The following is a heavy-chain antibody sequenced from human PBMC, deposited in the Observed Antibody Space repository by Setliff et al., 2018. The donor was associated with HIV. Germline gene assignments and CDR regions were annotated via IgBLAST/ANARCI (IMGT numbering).Heavy chain of an antibody. D-gene: IGHD2-15*01. Sequence: ASVKVSCKASGYTFTGYYMHWVRQAPGQGLEWMGRINPNSGGTNYAQKFQGRLTMTRNTSTGTVYMELSSLRSEDTAVYYCARIGRTPYYYYYMDVWGKGTTVTVSS. CDR3: ARIGRTPYYYYYMDV. CDR2: INPNSGGT. J-gene: IGHJ6*03. CDR1: GYTFTGYY. V-gene: IGHV1-2*06.